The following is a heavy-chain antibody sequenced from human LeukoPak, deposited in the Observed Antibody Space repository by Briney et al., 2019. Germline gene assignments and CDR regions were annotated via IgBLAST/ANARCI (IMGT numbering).Heavy chain of an antibody. Sequence: ASVKVSCKVSGYTLTELSMHWVRQAPGKGLEWMGGFDPEDGETIYAQRFQGRVTMTEDTSTDTAYMELSSLRSEDTAVYYCATDNYSSGWYDYYYYYGMDVWGKGTTVTVPS. CDR3: ATDNYSSGWYDYYYYYGMDV. CDR2: FDPEDGET. V-gene: IGHV1-24*01. D-gene: IGHD6-19*01. J-gene: IGHJ6*04. CDR1: GYTLTELS.